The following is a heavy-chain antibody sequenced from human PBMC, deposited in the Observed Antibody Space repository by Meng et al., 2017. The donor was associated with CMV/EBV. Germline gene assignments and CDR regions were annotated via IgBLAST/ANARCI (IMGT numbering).Heavy chain of an antibody. Sequence: QLQLVPSGAEGKKPGASVKVSCKFSGYTLTELSMHWVRQAPGKGLEWMGGFEPEDGETIYAQKFQGRVTMTEDTSTDTAYMELSSLRSEDTAVYYCATGGSTTDHREIDWFDPWGQGTLVTVSS. D-gene: IGHD3-16*01. V-gene: IGHV1-24*01. J-gene: IGHJ5*02. CDR2: FEPEDGET. CDR1: GYTLTELS. CDR3: ATGGSTTDHREIDWFDP.